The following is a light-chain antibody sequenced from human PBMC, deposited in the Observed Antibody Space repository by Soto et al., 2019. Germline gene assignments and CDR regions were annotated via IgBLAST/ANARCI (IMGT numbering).Light chain of an antibody. CDR2: ETS. CDR1: QSLTNVY. CDR3: QQYGHSPLT. Sequence: IVLTQSPGTLSVSPGERATLSCRASQSLTNVYLAWYQQKPGQAPSLLIYETSSRATGIPDRFTGSGSGTDFTLTINRLEPGDSAVYYCQQYGHSPLTFGGGTKVDIK. J-gene: IGKJ4*01. V-gene: IGKV3-20*01.